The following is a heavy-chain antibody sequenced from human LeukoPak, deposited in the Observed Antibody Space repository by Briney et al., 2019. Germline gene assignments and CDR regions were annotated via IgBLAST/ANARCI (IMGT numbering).Heavy chain of an antibody. CDR3: ARTAYSDYSLGF. Sequence: GGSLRLSCAASGFTFSNYWMHWVRQAPGKGLVWVSRISSDGSSTSYADSVKGRFTISRDNAKNTLYLQMNSLRAEDTAVYYCARTAYSDYSLGFWGQGTLATVSS. V-gene: IGHV3-74*01. D-gene: IGHD5-12*01. CDR2: ISSDGSST. J-gene: IGHJ1*01. CDR1: GFTFSNYW.